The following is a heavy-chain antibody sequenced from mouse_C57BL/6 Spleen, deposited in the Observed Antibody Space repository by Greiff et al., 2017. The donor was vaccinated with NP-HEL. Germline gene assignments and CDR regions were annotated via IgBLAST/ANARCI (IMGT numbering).Heavy chain of an antibody. Sequence: VQLQQSGPELVKPGASVKISCKASGYSFTDYNMNWVKQSNGKSLEWIGVINPNYGTTSYNQKFKGKATLTVDQYSSTAYMQLNSLTSEDSAVYYCARSLIYDGYFHAMDYWGQGTSVTVSS. J-gene: IGHJ4*01. CDR3: ARSLIYDGYFHAMDY. V-gene: IGHV1-39*01. D-gene: IGHD2-3*01. CDR2: INPNYGTT. CDR1: GYSFTDYN.